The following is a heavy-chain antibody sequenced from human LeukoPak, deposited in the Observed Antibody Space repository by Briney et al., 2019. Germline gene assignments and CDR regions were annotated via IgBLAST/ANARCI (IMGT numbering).Heavy chain of an antibody. CDR3: ARPMEGVITISYGMDV. Sequence: ASVKVSCKASGYTFTSYGISWVRQAPGQGLEWMGWISAYNGNTNYAQKFQGRVTITADKSTSTAYMELSSLRSEDTAVYYCARPMEGVITISYGMDVWGQGTTVTVSS. CDR1: GYTFTSYG. D-gene: IGHD3-9*01. V-gene: IGHV1-18*01. J-gene: IGHJ6*02. CDR2: ISAYNGNT.